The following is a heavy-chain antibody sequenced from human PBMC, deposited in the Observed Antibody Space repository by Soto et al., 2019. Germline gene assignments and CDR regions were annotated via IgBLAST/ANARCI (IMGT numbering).Heavy chain of an antibody. Sequence: QVQLVQSGAEVKKPASSVKVCCKASGGTFSSDAISWVRQAPGQGLEWMGGIIPIFDTANYAQKFQGRVTITADESTSTADMELSSLRSEDTAVYYCAGASDYYDSSGYSGWGQGTLVTVSS. CDR2: IIPIFDTA. J-gene: IGHJ4*02. CDR3: AGASDYYDSSGYSG. V-gene: IGHV1-69*01. CDR1: GGTFSSDA. D-gene: IGHD3-22*01.